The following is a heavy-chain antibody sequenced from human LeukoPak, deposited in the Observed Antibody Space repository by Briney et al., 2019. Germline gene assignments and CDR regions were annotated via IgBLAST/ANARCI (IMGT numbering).Heavy chain of an antibody. Sequence: GESLRLSCAASGFTFSSYWMSWVRQAPGKGLEWVANIKQDGSEKYYVDSVKGRFTISRDNAKNSLYLQMNSLRAEDTAVYYCARDLTILVVYDAFDIWGQGTMVTVSS. V-gene: IGHV3-7*01. D-gene: IGHD3-22*01. CDR2: IKQDGSEK. CDR1: GFTFSSYW. CDR3: ARDLTILVVYDAFDI. J-gene: IGHJ3*02.